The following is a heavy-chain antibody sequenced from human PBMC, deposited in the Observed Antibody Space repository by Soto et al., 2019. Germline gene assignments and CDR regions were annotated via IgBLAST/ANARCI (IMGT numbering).Heavy chain of an antibody. CDR2: ITKSGDTT. CDR3: AKGSSVDV. D-gene: IGHD6-6*01. CDR1: GFTFSYYA. V-gene: IGHV3-23*01. J-gene: IGHJ6*02. Sequence: GGSLRLSCAASGFTFSYYAMSWVRQAPGRGLEWVSGITKSGDTTYYADSVKGRFTIFRDNSKNTLYLQMNSLQGEDSAAYYCAKGSSVDVWAQGTTVTVSS.